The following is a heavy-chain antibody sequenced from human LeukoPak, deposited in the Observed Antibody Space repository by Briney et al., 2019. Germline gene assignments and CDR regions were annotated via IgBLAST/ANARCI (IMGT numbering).Heavy chain of an antibody. CDR3: ARGGGLTAPEPFDY. J-gene: IGHJ4*02. CDR1: GGSISGYS. D-gene: IGHD1-14*01. Sequence: SETLSLTCTVSGGSISGYSWTWIRQPPGKGLEWIGEINHSGSTNYNPSLKSRVTISVDTSKNQFSLKLSSVTAADTAVYYCARGGGLTAPEPFDYWGQGTLVTVSS. V-gene: IGHV4-34*01. CDR2: INHSGST.